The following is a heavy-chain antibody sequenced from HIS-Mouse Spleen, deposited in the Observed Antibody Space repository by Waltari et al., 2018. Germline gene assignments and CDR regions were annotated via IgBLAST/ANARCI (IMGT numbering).Heavy chain of an antibody. V-gene: IGHV4-34*01. CDR1: GGSFSGYS. CDR2: SYYSAST. CDR3: AREIPYSSSWYDWYFDL. D-gene: IGHD6-13*01. Sequence: QVQLQQWGAGLLKPSETLSLTCAVYGGSFSGYSWRWIRQPPGKGLEWIGSSYYSASTEYDPALKRRVTISGDTSKNQCSLKLSSVTAADTAVYYCAREIPYSSSWYDWYFDLWGRGTLVTVSS. J-gene: IGHJ2*01.